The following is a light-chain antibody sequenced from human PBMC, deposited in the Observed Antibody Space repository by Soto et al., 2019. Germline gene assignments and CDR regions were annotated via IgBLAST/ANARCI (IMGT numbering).Light chain of an antibody. Sequence: QSVLTQPASVSGSPGQSITISCTGTSSDVGAYNYVSWYQQHPGKAPKVLIYDVSNRPSGVSNRFSGSKSGNTASLTISGLQAEDEADYYCNSYNGGSTLFVFGT. J-gene: IGLJ1*01. CDR1: SSDVGAYNY. CDR3: NSYNGGSTLFV. CDR2: DVS. V-gene: IGLV2-14*03.